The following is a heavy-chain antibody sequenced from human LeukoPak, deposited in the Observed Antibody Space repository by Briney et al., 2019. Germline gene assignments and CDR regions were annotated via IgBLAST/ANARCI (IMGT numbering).Heavy chain of an antibody. CDR1: AGSINSGDYY. CDR3: ARGIGTSYDSSRDAFDI. D-gene: IGHD3-22*01. Sequence: PSETLSLTCTVSAGSINSGDYYWSWIRQPAGKGLEWIGRIYSPGTNYNYHPSLKSRVTISIDTSKNQFSLQLSSVTAADTAVYYCARGIGTSYDSSRDAFDIWGQGTMVTVSS. V-gene: IGHV4-61*02. CDR2: IYSPGTNY. J-gene: IGHJ3*02.